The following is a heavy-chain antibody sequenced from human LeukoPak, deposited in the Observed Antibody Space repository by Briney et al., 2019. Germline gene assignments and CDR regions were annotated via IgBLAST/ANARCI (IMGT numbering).Heavy chain of an antibody. CDR3: AREAGIAAAGTGFDY. J-gene: IGHJ4*02. CDR1: GGTFSSYA. D-gene: IGHD6-13*01. CDR2: IIPIFGTA. V-gene: IGHV1-69*13. Sequence: SVKVSCKASGGTFSSYAISWVRQAPGQGLEWMGGIIPIFGTANYAQKSQGRVTITADESTSTAYMELSSLRSEDTAVYYCAREAGIAAAGTGFDYWGQGTLVTVSS.